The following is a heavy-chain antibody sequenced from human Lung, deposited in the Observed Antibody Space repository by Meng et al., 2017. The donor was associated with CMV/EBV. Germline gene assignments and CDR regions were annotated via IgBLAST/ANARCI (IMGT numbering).Heavy chain of an antibody. D-gene: IGHD2-21*02. V-gene: IGHV4-4*02. CDR2: IYHSGST. CDR3: ARVVTALWGYYFDY. CDR1: GGSIRSSNW. Sequence: QGQQTESGQGLVRPSGTLSLTCSASGGSIRSSNWWSWVRQPPGKGLEWIGEIYHSGSTNYNPSLKSRVTISVDKSKNQFSLKLSSVTAADTAVYYCARVVTALWGYYFDYWGQGTLVTVSS. J-gene: IGHJ4*02.